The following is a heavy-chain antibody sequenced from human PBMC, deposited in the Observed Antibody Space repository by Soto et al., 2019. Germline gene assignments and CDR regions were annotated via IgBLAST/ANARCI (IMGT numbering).Heavy chain of an antibody. V-gene: IGHV3-49*03. D-gene: IGHD5-12*01. CDR2: IRSKAYGGTT. CDR3: TRDSFYDLGYYYGMDV. CDR1: GFTFGDYA. J-gene: IGHJ6*02. Sequence: PGGSLRLSCTASGFTFGDYAMSWFRQAPGKGLEWVGFIRSKAYGGTTEYAASVKGRFTISRDDSKSIAYLQMNSLKTEDTAVYYCTRDSFYDLGYYYGMDVWGQGTTVTVSS.